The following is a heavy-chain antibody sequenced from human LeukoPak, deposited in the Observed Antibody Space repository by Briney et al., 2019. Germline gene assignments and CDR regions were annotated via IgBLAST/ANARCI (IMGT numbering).Heavy chain of an antibody. Sequence: SETLSLTCTVSGGSISSTGYYWGWIRQPPGKGLEWIGSISYSGSIYYNPSLKSRVTISVDTSKNQFSLKLSSVTAADTAVYYCARVGIVGAIMVNWGQGTLVTVSS. CDR3: ARVGIVGAIMVN. CDR2: ISYSGSI. V-gene: IGHV4-39*07. CDR1: GGSISSTGYY. D-gene: IGHD1-26*01. J-gene: IGHJ4*02.